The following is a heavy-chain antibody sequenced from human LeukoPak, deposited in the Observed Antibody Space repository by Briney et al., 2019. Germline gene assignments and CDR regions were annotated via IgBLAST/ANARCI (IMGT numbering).Heavy chain of an antibody. V-gene: IGHV1-18*01. CDR1: GYTFTSYG. J-gene: IGHJ4*02. Sequence: ASVKVSCKASGYTFTSYGISWVRQAPGQGLEWMGWISACNGNTNYAQKLQGRVTMTTDTSTSTAYMELRSLRSDDTAVYYCARVGGEGTKNLDYFDYWGQGTLVTVSS. CDR3: ARVGGEGTKNLDYFDY. CDR2: ISACNGNT. D-gene: IGHD2-21*01.